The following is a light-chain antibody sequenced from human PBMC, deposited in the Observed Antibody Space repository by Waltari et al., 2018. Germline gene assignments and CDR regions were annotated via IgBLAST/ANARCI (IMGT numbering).Light chain of an antibody. CDR3: QQYYDNVVT. J-gene: IGKJ3*01. V-gene: IGKV4-1*01. CDR1: QSLLYSSNNKNY. Sequence: DVVMTQSPDSLAVSLGERATINCKSSQSLLYSSNNKNYLAWYQQKPGQPPKLLIYWASTRESGVPDRFSGSGSGTDFTLTISSLQAEDVAVYYCQQYYDNVVTFGPRTKVDIK. CDR2: WAS.